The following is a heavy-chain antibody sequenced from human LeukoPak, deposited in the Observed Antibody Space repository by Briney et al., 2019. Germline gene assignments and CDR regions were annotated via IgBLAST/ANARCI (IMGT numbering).Heavy chain of an antibody. V-gene: IGHV3-11*04. CDR2: ISSSGSTI. CDR3: ARDLNYPGAFDI. CDR1: GGSISSSSYY. Sequence: LSLTCTVSGGSISSSSYYWGWIRQPPGKGLEWVSYISSSGSTIYYADSVKGRFTISRDNAKNSLYLQMNSLRAEDTAVYYCARDLNYPGAFDIWGQGTMVTVSS. D-gene: IGHD5-24*01. J-gene: IGHJ3*02.